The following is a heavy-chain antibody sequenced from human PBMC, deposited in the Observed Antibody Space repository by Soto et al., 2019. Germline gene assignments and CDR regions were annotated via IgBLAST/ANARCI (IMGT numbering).Heavy chain of an antibody. CDR2: VTPILGIT. CDR1: GGTFSSIT. CDR3: ASLNGMDV. V-gene: IGHV1-69*02. Sequence: QVQLVQSGAEVKKPGSSVKVSCKPSGGTFSSITITWVRQAPGQGLEGMGRVTPILGITTYAQKFQGRVTITADKSTSTAYMELSSLRSEDTAVYYCASLNGMDVWGQGTTVTVSS. J-gene: IGHJ6*02.